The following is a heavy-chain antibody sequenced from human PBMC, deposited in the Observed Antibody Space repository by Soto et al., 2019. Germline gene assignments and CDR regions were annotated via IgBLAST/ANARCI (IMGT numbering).Heavy chain of an antibody. V-gene: IGHV1-8*03. CDR2: MNPDSGHT. D-gene: IGHD3-10*01. J-gene: IGHJ4*02. Sequence: QVQLVQSGSEVRTPGASVKVSCKSSGYTFTRYDINWVRQATGQGPEWMGWMNPDSGHTGYVRKFQGRVTITRNTETSTAYMDMSSLRSEDPAVYFCASSLGGSNVNFDYWGLGSMVTVSS. CDR3: ASSLGGSNVNFDY. CDR1: GYTFTRYD.